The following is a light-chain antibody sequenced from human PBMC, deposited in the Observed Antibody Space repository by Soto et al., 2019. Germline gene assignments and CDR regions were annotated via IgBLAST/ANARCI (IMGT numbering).Light chain of an antibody. J-gene: IGKJ5*01. V-gene: IGKV3-15*01. CDR3: QQYNNWQT. CDR2: DAS. Sequence: EIVLTQSPGTVSLSPGERATLSCRTSQSVSNNYLAWYQQKPGQAPRLLISDASTRATGIPARFSGSGSGTEFTLTISSLQSEDFAVYYCQQYNNWQTFGQGTRLEIK. CDR1: QSVSNN.